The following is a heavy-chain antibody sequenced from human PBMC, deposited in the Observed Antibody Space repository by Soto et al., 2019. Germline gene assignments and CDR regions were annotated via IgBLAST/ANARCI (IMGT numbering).Heavy chain of an antibody. CDR2: IIPIFGTA. Sequence: SVKVSCKASGGTFSSYAISWVRQAPGQGLEWMGGIIPIFGTANYAQKFQGRVTITADESTSTAYMELSSLRSEDTAVYYCARVARVGATDGYYYGLDVWGQGTTVTVSS. CDR3: ARVARVGATDGYYYGLDV. D-gene: IGHD1-26*01. V-gene: IGHV1-69*13. CDR1: GGTFSSYA. J-gene: IGHJ6*02.